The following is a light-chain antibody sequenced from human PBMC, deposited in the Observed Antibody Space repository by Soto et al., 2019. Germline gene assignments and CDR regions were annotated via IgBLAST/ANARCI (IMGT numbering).Light chain of an antibody. Sequence: QPVLTQPASVSGSPGQSITISCTGTTSDVGAHNYVSWYQHHPGKAPKLVIYEVTNRPSGVSNRFSGSKSGNTASLTISGLQAEDEADYYCNSYTVTSTWVFGGGTKLTVL. CDR3: NSYTVTSTWV. J-gene: IGLJ3*02. CDR1: TSDVGAHNY. V-gene: IGLV2-14*01. CDR2: EVT.